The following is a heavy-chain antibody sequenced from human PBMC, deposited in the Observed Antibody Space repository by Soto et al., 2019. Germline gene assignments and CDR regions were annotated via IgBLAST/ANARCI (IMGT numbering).Heavy chain of an antibody. Sequence: SVKVSCKASGGTFSSYTISWVRQAPGQGLEWMGRIIPILGIANYAQKFQGRVTITADKSTSTAYMELSSLRSEDTAVYYCAREPENGRLRPDWFDPWGQGTLVTVSS. D-gene: IGHD5-12*01. J-gene: IGHJ5*02. CDR2: IIPILGIA. CDR1: GGTFSSYT. CDR3: AREPENGRLRPDWFDP. V-gene: IGHV1-69*04.